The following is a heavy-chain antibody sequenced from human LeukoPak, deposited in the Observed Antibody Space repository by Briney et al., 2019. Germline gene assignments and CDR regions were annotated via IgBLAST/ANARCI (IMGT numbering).Heavy chain of an antibody. V-gene: IGHV5-51*01. Sequence: GEALQISCKGSDYHFTSYWIGWVRQLPGKGLEWMGIIYPGDSDTRYSASFQGQVTISADKSISTAYLQWSSLKASDTAMYYCARPRGYYYDSSGYYPYYFDYWGQGTLVTVSS. CDR1: DYHFTSYW. CDR2: IYPGDSDT. CDR3: ARPRGYYYDSSGYYPYYFDY. J-gene: IGHJ4*02. D-gene: IGHD3-22*01.